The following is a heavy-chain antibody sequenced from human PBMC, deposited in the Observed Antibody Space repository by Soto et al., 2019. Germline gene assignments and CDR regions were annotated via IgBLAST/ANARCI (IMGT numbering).Heavy chain of an antibody. D-gene: IGHD2-15*01. CDR1: GGTFSSYA. CDR3: AREGAVVAATFHYYGMDV. V-gene: IGHV1-69*01. J-gene: IGHJ6*02. Sequence: QVQLVQSGAEVKEPGSSVKVSCKASGGTFSSYAISWVRQAPGQGLEWMGGIIPIFGTANYAQKFQGRVTITADESTSTAYMELSSLRSEDTAVYYCAREGAVVAATFHYYGMDVWGQGTTVTVSS. CDR2: IIPIFGTA.